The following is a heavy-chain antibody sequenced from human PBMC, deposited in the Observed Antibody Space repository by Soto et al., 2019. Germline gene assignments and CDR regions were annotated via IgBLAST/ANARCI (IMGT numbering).Heavy chain of an antibody. CDR2: IYPGDSYT. J-gene: IGHJ6*02. CDR1: GYTFSNYW. V-gene: IGHV5-51*01. Sequence: LGESLKISCKGFGYTFSNYWIGWVRQMPGKGPEWMGIIYPGDSYTKYNPSFQGQVTISADKSITTTYLQWSSLKASDTAIYYCAASIFYYGMDVWGQGTMVTVSS. CDR3: AASIFYYGMDV.